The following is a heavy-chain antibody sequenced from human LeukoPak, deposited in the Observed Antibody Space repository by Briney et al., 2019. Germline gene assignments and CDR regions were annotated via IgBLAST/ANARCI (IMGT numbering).Heavy chain of an antibody. CDR3: ARDSGVLRFGELLRN. Sequence: SVKVSCKXSGGTFSSYAISWVRQAPGQGLEWMGWIIPIFGTANYAQKFQGRVTITTDESTSTAYMELSSLRSEDTAVYYCARDSGVLRFGELLRNWGQGTLVTVSS. CDR1: GGTFSSYA. V-gene: IGHV1-69*05. CDR2: IIPIFGTA. J-gene: IGHJ4*02. D-gene: IGHD3-10*01.